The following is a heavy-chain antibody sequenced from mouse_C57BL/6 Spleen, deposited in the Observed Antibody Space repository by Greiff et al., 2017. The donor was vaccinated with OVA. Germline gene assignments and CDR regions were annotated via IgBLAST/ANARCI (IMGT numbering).Heavy chain of an antibody. D-gene: IGHD3-2*02. CDR3: ARSSQGYYYAMDY. Sequence: VQLQQSGTELVKPGASVKLSCKASGYTFTSYWMHWVKQRPGQGLEWIGNINPSNGGTHYNEKFKSKATLTVDNASSTAYMQLSSLTSEDSAVYYCARSSQGYYYAMDYWGQGTSVTVSS. V-gene: IGHV1-53*01. CDR2: INPSNGGT. CDR1: GYTFTSYW. J-gene: IGHJ4*01.